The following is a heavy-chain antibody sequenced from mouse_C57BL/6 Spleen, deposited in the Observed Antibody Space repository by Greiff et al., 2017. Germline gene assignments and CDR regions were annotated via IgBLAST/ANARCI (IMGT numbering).Heavy chain of an antibody. CDR3: ARWGSTMASYAMDY. V-gene: IGHV1-81*01. D-gene: IGHD2-1*01. J-gene: IGHJ4*01. Sequence: VQLQQSGAELARPGASVKLSCKASGYTFTSYGISWVKQRTGQGLEWIGEIYPRSGNTYYNEKCKGKATLTADKSSSTAYLELRSLTSEDSAVYFCARWGSTMASYAMDYWGQGTSVTVSS. CDR2: IYPRSGNT. CDR1: GYTFTSYG.